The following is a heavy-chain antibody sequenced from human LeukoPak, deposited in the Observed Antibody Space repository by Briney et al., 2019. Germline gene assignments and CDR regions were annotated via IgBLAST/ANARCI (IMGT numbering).Heavy chain of an antibody. J-gene: IGHJ3*02. CDR1: GGSISSYY. D-gene: IGHD4-17*01. CDR3: ARQGFGRGAPHGDYDEAFDI. Sequence: PSETLSLTCTVSGGSISSYYWSWIRQPPGKGLEWIGYIYYSGSTNYNPSLKSRVTISVDTSKNQFSLKLSSVTAADTAVYYCARQGFGRGAPHGDYDEAFDIWGQGTMVTVSS. V-gene: IGHV4-59*01. CDR2: IYYSGST.